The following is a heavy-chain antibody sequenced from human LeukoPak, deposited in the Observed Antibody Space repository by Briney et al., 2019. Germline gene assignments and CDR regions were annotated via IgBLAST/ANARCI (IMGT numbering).Heavy chain of an antibody. V-gene: IGHV3-30-3*01. CDR3: ARDHYDSSGYPNLRFDY. D-gene: IGHD3-22*01. J-gene: IGHJ4*02. CDR1: GFTFSSYA. CDR2: ISYDGSNK. Sequence: GSLRLSCAASGFTFSSYAMHWVRQAPGKGLEWVAVISYDGSNKYYADSVKGRFTISRDNSKDTLYLQMNSLGAEDTAVYYCARDHYDSSGYPNLRFDYWGQGTLVTVSS.